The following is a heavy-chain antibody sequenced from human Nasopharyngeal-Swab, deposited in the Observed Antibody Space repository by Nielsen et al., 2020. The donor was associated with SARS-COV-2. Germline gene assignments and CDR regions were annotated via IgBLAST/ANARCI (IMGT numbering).Heavy chain of an antibody. CDR1: GRSISSSSSY. V-gene: IGHV4-39*01. CDR2: IYYSGST. CDR3: ARSLPGYCTNGVCHYYGMDV. Sequence: GSLRLSCTVSGRSISSSSSYWGWIRQPPGKGLEWVGSIYYSGSTYYTPSLNSRVTISVDTSKNQFSLKLSSVTAADTAVYYCARSLPGYCTNGVCHYYGMDVWGQGTTVTVSS. J-gene: IGHJ6*02. D-gene: IGHD2-8*01.